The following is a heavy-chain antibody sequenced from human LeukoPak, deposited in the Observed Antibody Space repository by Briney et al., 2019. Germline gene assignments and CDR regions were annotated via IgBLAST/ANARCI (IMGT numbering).Heavy chain of an antibody. V-gene: IGHV1-8*03. CDR2: MNPNSGNT. Sequence: ASVKVSCKASGYTFTSYDINWVRQATGQGLEWMGWMNPNSGNTGYAQKFQGRVTITRNTSISTAYMELSSLRSEDTAVYYCARGVRRGIAAAGASLYYYYYMDVWGKGTTVTISS. CDR3: ARGVRRGIAAAGASLYYYYYMDV. CDR1: GYTFTSYD. D-gene: IGHD6-13*01. J-gene: IGHJ6*03.